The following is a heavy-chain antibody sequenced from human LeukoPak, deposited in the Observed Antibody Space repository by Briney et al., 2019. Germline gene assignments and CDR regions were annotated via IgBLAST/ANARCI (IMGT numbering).Heavy chain of an antibody. CDR3: ARDPYSGTYGDTYYYYMDV. D-gene: IGHD1-26*01. V-gene: IGHV3-23*01. J-gene: IGHJ6*03. CDR1: GFSLSSYA. CDR2: TSSSDAGK. Sequence: GGSLRLSCTVSGFSLSSYAMSWVRRAPGKGLEWVSATSSSDAGKYYADSVRGRFAISRDNARNSLYLQMNSPRAEDTAVYYCARDPYSGTYGDTYYYYMDVWGKGTTVTISS.